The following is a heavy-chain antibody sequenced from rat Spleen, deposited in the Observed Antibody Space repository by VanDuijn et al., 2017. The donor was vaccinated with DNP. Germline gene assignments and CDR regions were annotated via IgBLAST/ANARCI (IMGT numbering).Heavy chain of an antibody. CDR3: TIGTTTYAMDA. CDR1: GFSLTSYG. D-gene: IGHD1-5*01. V-gene: IGHV2S12*01. CDR2: ISSGGST. J-gene: IGHJ4*01. Sequence: QVQLKESGPGLVQPSQTLSLTCTVSGFSLTSYGVSWVRQPPGKGLEWLAAISSGGSTYYNSALKSRLSISRDTSKSQVFLKMNSLQTEDTAIYFCTIGTTTYAMDAWGQGTSVTVSS.